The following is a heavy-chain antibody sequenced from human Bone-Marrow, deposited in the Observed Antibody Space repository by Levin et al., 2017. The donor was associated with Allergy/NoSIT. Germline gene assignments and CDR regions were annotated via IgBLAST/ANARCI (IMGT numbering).Heavy chain of an antibody. CDR3: ASTENLGYSSGWYNDYY. D-gene: IGHD6-19*01. CDR2: ISSSSSYI. Sequence: PGGSLRLSCAASGFTFSSYSMNWVRQAPGKGLEWVSSISSSSSYIYYADSVKGRFTISRDNAKNSLYLQMNSLRAEDTAVYYCASTENLGYSSGWYNDYYWGQGTLVTVSS. V-gene: IGHV3-21*01. CDR1: GFTFSSYS. J-gene: IGHJ4*02.